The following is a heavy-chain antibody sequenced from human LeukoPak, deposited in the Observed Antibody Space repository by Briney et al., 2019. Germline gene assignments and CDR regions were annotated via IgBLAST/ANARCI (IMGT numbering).Heavy chain of an antibody. V-gene: IGHV3-23*01. J-gene: IGHJ3*02. CDR3: AKDPNGDYIGTFDI. CDR2: ISDSGGST. CDR1: GFTFSSYA. Sequence: GGSLRLSCAASGFTFSSYAMSWVRQAPGKGLEWVSAISDSGGSTYYADSVKGRFTISRDNSKNTLYLQMNSLRAEDRAVYYCAKDPNGDYIGTFDIWGQGTMVIVS. D-gene: IGHD4-17*01.